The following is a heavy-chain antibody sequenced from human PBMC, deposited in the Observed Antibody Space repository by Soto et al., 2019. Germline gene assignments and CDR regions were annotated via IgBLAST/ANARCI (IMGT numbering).Heavy chain of an antibody. CDR3: SWSSGPALYAFDI. V-gene: IGHV3-15*01. J-gene: IGHJ3*02. Sequence: PGGSLRLSCAASGFTFSNAWMSWVRQAPGKGLEWVGRIKSKTDGGTTDYAAPVKGRFTISRDDSKNTLYLQMNSLKAEDTAVYYCSWSSGPALYAFDIWGQGTMVTVSS. D-gene: IGHD2-15*01. CDR2: IKSKTDGGTT. CDR1: GFTFSNAW.